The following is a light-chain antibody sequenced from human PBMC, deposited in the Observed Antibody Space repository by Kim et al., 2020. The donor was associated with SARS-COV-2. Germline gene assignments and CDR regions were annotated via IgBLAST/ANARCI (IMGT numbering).Light chain of an antibody. CDR1: QGIGDW. CDR2: EAS. V-gene: IGKV1-12*01. CDR3: QQTDSFPWT. J-gene: IGKJ1*01. Sequence: ASVGERVTITCGASQGIGDWVAWHQQKPGKAPKLLIYEASSLKSGVPSRFSGSGYGTDFTLTISSLQPEDFATYYCQQTDSFPWTFGQGTKVDI.